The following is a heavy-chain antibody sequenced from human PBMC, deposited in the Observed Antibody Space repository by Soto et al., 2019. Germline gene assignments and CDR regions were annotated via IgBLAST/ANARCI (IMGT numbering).Heavy chain of an antibody. J-gene: IGHJ4*02. CDR1: GFTFSSYG. V-gene: IGHV3-33*01. CDR2: IWYDGSNK. CDR3: ARDLESRAPHFDY. D-gene: IGHD6-6*01. Sequence: GGSLRLSCAASGFTFSSYGMHWVRQAPGKGLEWVAVIWYDGSNKYYADSVKGRFTISRDNSKNTLYLQMNSLRAEDTAVYYCARDLESRAPHFDYWGQGTLVTVSS.